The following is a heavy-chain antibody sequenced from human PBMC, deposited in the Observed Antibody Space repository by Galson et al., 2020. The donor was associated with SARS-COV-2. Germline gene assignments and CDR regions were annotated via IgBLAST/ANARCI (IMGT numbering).Heavy chain of an antibody. CDR2: ITTSDRT. CDR1: GFTFNYYY. D-gene: IGHD1-1*01. Sequence: GSLRLSCAASGFTFNYYYVTWIRQAPGKGLEWVAHITTSDRTNYADSVKGRFTISRDNAKRSLYLQMNGLRAEDTAVYYCAKNLETLSYFYGMDVWGQGTTVTVSS. CDR3: AKNLETLSYFYGMDV. V-gene: IGHV3-11*06. J-gene: IGHJ6*02.